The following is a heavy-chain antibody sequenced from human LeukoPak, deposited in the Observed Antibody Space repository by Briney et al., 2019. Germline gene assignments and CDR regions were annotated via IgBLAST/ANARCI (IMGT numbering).Heavy chain of an antibody. Sequence: ASVKVSCKASGYTFTGYYMHWARQAPGQGLEWMGRINPNSGGTNYAQKFQGRVTMTRDTSISTAYMELSRLRSDDTAVYYCARDLGRLVSPYYYYGMDVWGQGTTVTVSS. CDR1: GYTFTGYY. V-gene: IGHV1-2*06. J-gene: IGHJ6*02. CDR3: ARDLGRLVSPYYYYGMDV. D-gene: IGHD3-9*01. CDR2: INPNSGGT.